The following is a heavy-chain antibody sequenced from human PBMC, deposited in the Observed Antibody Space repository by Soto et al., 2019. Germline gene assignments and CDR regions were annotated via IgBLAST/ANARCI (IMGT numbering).Heavy chain of an antibody. CDR3: ARGGGYYGVLFDY. D-gene: IGHD4-17*01. Sequence: QLRLQESGPGLLRPSETLSLTCNVSGGAISSSSYFWGWVRQPPGKTLEWIGHILYSGTTHYNESLKSRVTISVDTSKNQFSLRLNSVTPADTTVYYCARGGGYYGVLFDYWGQGTLVPVSS. CDR1: GGAISSSSYF. V-gene: IGHV4-39*02. CDR2: ILYSGTT. J-gene: IGHJ4*02.